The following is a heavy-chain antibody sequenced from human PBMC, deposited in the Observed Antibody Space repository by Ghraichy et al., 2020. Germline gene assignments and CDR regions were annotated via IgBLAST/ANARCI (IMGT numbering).Heavy chain of an antibody. CDR2: ISWNSGSI. Sequence: GGSLRLSCAASGFTFDDYAMHWVRQAPGKGLEWVSGISWNSGSIGYADSVKGRFTISRDNAKNSLYLQMNSLRAEDTALYYCAKVGRINYWGQGTLVTVSS. D-gene: IGHD3-10*01. CDR3: AKVGRINY. CDR1: GFTFDDYA. V-gene: IGHV3-9*01. J-gene: IGHJ4*02.